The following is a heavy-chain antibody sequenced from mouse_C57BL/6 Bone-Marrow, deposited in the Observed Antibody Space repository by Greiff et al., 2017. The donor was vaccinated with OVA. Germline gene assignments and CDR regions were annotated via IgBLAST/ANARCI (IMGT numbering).Heavy chain of an antibody. D-gene: IGHD1-1*01. CDR3: ARRDYGSSAWFAY. J-gene: IGHJ3*01. CDR1: GYTFTDYY. V-gene: IGHV1-76*01. Sequence: VQLQQSGAELVRPGASVKLSCKASGYTFTDYYINWVKQRPGQGLEWIARIYPGSGNTYYNEKFKGKATLTVDKSSSTAYMELRSLTSEDTAVYYCARRDYGSSAWFAYWGQGTLVTVSA. CDR2: IYPGSGNT.